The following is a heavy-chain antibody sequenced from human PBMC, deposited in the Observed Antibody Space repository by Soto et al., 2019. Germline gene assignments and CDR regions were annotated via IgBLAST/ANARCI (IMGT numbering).Heavy chain of an antibody. CDR3: AIGDDYIGGTYRDAFGY. Sequence: QVQLQESGPGLLKPSETLSLTCTVSGASINSYYWSWIRQPPGKGLEWIGYIYSSGSTNYNPSLKSRVTMSVETSQNQFYLNLSSVTAADTAVYCWAIGDDYIGGTYRDAFGYWGQGTLVTVSS. D-gene: IGHD3-16*02. J-gene: IGHJ4*02. V-gene: IGHV4-59*01. CDR2: IYSSGST. CDR1: GASINSYY.